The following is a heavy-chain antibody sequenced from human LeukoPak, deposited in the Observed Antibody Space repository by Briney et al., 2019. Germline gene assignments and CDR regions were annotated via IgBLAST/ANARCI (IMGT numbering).Heavy chain of an antibody. CDR2: IFYSGST. CDR3: ARSKKGYSGWFDP. V-gene: IGHV4-59*01. J-gene: IGHJ5*02. D-gene: IGHD2-15*01. CDR1: GGSISSYY. Sequence: SETLSLTCTVSGGSISSYYWSWIRQPPGRGREWMGYIFYSGSTNYNPSLKSRVTISVDTSKNQFSLKLSSVTAADTAVYYCARSKKGYSGWFDPWGQGTLVTVSA.